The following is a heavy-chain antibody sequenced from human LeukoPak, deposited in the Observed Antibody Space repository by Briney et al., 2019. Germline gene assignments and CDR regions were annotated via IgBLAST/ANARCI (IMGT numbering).Heavy chain of an antibody. Sequence: SETLSLTCTVSGGSISSYYWSWIRQPPGKGLEWIGYIYYSGSTNYNPSLKSRVTISVDTSKNQFSLKLSSVAAADTAVYYCARAGRDGFYNWFGPWGQGTLVTVSS. CDR1: GGSISSYY. CDR2: IYYSGST. D-gene: IGHD5-24*01. V-gene: IGHV4-59*01. CDR3: ARAGRDGFYNWFGP. J-gene: IGHJ5*02.